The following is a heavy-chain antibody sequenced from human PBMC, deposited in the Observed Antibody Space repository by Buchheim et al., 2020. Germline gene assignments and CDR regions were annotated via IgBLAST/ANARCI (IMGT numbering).Heavy chain of an antibody. V-gene: IGHV3-30*18. D-gene: IGHD1-26*01. CDR3: AKDSYRYSGSYYVANWFDP. CDR1: GFTFSSYG. CDR2: ISYDGSNK. J-gene: IGHJ5*02. Sequence: QVQLVESGGGVVQPGRSLRLSCAASGFTFSSYGMHWVRQAPGKGLEWVAVISYDGSNKYYADSVKGRFTISRDNSKNTLYLQMNSPRAEDTAVYYCAKDSYRYSGSYYVANWFDPWGQGTL.